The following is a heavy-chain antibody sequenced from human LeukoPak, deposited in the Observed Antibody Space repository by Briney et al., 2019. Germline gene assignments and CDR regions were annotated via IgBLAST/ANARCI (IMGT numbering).Heavy chain of an antibody. CDR3: ARSPTTVTHGGGFDY. CDR1: RFIFDYHA. CDR2: IYCGGST. Sequence: PGGSLRLSCAASRFIFDYHAFHWVRQAPGKGPEWVSIIYCGGSTYYADSVKGRFTISRDNSKNTLYLQMNTLRAEDTAVYYCARSPTTVTHGGGFDYWGQGTLVTVSS. D-gene: IGHD4-17*01. J-gene: IGHJ4*02. V-gene: IGHV3-66*01.